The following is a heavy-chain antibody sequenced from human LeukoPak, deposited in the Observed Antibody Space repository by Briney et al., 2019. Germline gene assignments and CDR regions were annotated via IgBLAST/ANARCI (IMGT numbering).Heavy chain of an antibody. Sequence: SGPTLVKPTQTLTLTCTFSGFSLSTSGVGVAWIRQPPGKALEWLALLYWDDDKRYSPSLKSRLTITKDTSKNQVVLTMTNMDPVDTATYYCAHINATTAYNWFDPWGQGTLVTVSS. J-gene: IGHJ5*02. V-gene: IGHV2-5*02. CDR2: LYWDDDK. CDR1: GFSLSTSGVG. D-gene: IGHD1-1*01. CDR3: AHINATTAYNWFDP.